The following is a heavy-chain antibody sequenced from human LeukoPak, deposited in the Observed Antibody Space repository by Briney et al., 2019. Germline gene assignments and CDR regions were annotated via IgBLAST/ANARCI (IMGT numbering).Heavy chain of an antibody. D-gene: IGHD6-6*01. CDR3: ARSISSSSSFDY. J-gene: IGHJ4*02. Sequence: GGSLRLSCAASGLTFSGYAMNWVRQAPGKGLEWVSGISYSGASTYYADSVKDRFIISRDNSKNMLYLHMNSLSAEDTARYYCARSISSSSSFDYWGQGTLVTVSS. V-gene: IGHV3-23*01. CDR1: GLTFSGYA. CDR2: ISYSGAST.